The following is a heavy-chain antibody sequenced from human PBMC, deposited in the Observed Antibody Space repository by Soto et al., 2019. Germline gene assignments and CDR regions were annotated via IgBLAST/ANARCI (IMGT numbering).Heavy chain of an antibody. Sequence: EVKLLESGGGLVQPGGSLRLSCAASGLNFNNYAMTWVRQAPGKGLEWVSTIIAGGESTYYADSVKGRFSISRDNSQNTLYLQMNSLRADDTALYYCAKKYSYGSGSYLYHFDYWGQGTLVNVSS. J-gene: IGHJ4*02. V-gene: IGHV3-23*01. D-gene: IGHD3-10*01. CDR2: IIAGGEST. CDR1: GLNFNNYA. CDR3: AKKYSYGSGSYLYHFDY.